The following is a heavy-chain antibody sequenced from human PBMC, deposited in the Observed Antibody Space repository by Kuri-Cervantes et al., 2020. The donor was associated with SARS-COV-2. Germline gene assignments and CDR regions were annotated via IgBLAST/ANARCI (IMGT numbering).Heavy chain of an antibody. D-gene: IGHD4-17*01. V-gene: IGHV3-23*01. CDR1: GFTLSSYA. Sequence: GESLKISCAASGFTLSSYAMSWVRQAPGKGLEWVSAISGSGGSTYYADSVKGRFTISRDNSKNTLYLQMNSLRAEDTAVYYCAKAPYGDKGAFDYWGQGTLVTVSS. CDR3: AKAPYGDKGAFDY. CDR2: ISGSGGST. J-gene: IGHJ4*02.